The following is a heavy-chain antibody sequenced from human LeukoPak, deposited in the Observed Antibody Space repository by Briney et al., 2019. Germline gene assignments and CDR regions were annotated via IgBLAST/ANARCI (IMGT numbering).Heavy chain of an antibody. V-gene: IGHV3-7*01. J-gene: IGHJ3*02. CDR1: GFTYSSYW. D-gene: IGHD6-19*01. CDR2: INQDGSEK. CDR3: AREGGSSGWYDAFHI. Sequence: GGSLTLSCAASGFTYSSYWMTWVRQAPGKGREWVASINQDGSEKYYVDSVKGRFTISRDNTKNLVYLQINSLRAEDTAVHYCAREGGSSGWYDAFHIWGQGTMVTVSS.